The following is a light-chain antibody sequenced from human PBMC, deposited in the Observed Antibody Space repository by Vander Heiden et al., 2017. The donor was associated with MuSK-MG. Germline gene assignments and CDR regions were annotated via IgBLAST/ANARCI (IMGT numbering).Light chain of an antibody. CDR2: DVS. V-gene: IGLV2-11*01. CDR3: CSYAGSYTFVV. J-gene: IGLJ2*01. Sequence: QSALTQPRSVSGSPGQSVTISCTGTSSDVGGYNYVSWYQQRPGKAPKLMIYDVSKRPSGVPDRFSGSKSGNTASLTISGLQAEDEADYCCCSYAGSYTFVVFGGGTKLTVL. CDR1: SSDVGGYNY.